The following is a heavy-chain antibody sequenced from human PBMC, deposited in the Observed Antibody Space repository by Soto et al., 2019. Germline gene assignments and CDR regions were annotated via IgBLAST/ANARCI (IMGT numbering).Heavy chain of an antibody. V-gene: IGHV4-61*01. Sequence: SETLSLTCSVSGGSVSSGSYYWSWIRQPPGKGLEWIGYIYNTGSTNYNPSLKSRVTMSVDTSKNQFSLKLTSVTAADTAVYYCARGGGVTATFDYWGRGTLVTVSS. D-gene: IGHD5-18*01. CDR3: ARGGGVTATFDY. J-gene: IGHJ4*02. CDR2: IYNTGST. CDR1: GGSVSSGSYY.